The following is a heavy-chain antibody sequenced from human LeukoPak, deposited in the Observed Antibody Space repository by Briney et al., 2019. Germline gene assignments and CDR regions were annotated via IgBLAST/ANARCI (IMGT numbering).Heavy chain of an antibody. CDR2: MYYSGST. CDR3: AREDISDWYNYFDH. CDR1: GGSISSYY. Sequence: PSETLSLTCTVSGGSISSYYWSWIRQPPGKGLEWIGYMYYSGSTNYSPSLKSRLTISIDTSRNQFSLKLSSVTAADTAVYYCAREDISDWYNYFDHWGQGTLVTVSS. D-gene: IGHD6-19*01. J-gene: IGHJ4*02. V-gene: IGHV4-59*01.